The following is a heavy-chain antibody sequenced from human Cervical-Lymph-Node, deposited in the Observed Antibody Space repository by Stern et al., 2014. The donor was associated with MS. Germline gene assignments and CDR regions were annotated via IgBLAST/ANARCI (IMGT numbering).Heavy chain of an antibody. CDR1: GFSLETSGVG. D-gene: IGHD4-17*01. CDR3: AHKMTVSTAFDV. V-gene: IGHV2-5*02. J-gene: IGHJ3*01. CDR2: LYWDGDN. Sequence: ESGPAVVRPTETLTLTCTFSGFSLETSGVGVGWIRQPPGKALEWLALLYWDGDNRYSPSLRSRVAIKRDTSKNEVVLTVTNMGPRDTATYFCAHKMTVSTAFDVWGQGAVVSVSS.